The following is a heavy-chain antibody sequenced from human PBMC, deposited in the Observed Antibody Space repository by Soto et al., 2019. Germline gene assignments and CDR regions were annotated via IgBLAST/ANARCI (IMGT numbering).Heavy chain of an antibody. CDR3: ANLWGDGYNLGQDYNGMDV. D-gene: IGHD5-12*01. J-gene: IGHJ6*02. V-gene: IGHV3-33*06. CDR2: IWYDGSLQ. CDR1: GFSFENYG. Sequence: QVQMVESGGGVVQPGRSLRLSCAASGFSFENYGMHWVRQAPGRGLEWVAIIWYDGSLQYYAAAVKGRFTISRDNSKNTLYLKMNSLRAEDTAVYYCANLWGDGYNLGQDYNGMDVWGQGTTVIVSS.